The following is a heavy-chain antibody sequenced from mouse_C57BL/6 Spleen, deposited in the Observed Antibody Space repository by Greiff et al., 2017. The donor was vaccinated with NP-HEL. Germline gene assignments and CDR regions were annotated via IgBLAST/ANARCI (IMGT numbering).Heavy chain of an antibody. D-gene: IGHD3-2*02. CDR1: GYTFTSYW. CDR3: AKGGTAQAIPWFAY. V-gene: IGHV1-55*01. J-gene: IGHJ3*01. CDR2: IYPGSGST. Sequence: QVQLQQPGAELVKPGASVKMSCKASGYTFTSYWITWVKQRPGQGLEWIGDIYPGSGSTNYNEKFKSKATMTVDTSSSTAYMQLSSLTSEDSAVYYCAKGGTAQAIPWFAYWGQGTLVTVSA.